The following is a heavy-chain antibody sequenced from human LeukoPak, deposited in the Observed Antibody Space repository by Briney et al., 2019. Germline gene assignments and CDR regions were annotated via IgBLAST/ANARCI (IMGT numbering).Heavy chain of an antibody. CDR1: GGSISNYY. V-gene: IGHV4-59*08. J-gene: IGHJ6*02. D-gene: IGHD2-2*01. Sequence: PSETLSLTCTVSGGSISNYYWNWIRQPPGKGLEWIGYIYYSGSTNYNPSLKRRVTISVDTSKNQFSLKLSSMTAADTAVYYCARSDCSTTSCVAYYGMDVWGQGTTVTVSS. CDR2: IYYSGST. CDR3: ARSDCSTTSCVAYYGMDV.